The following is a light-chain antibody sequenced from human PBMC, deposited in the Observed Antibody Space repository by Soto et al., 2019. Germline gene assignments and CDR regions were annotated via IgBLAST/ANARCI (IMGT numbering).Light chain of an antibody. Sequence: QSVLTQPPSASGSPGQSVAISCTGTSSDVGGYNDVSWYQQHPGTAPKLMIYEVTERPSGVPDRFSGSKSGNTASLTVSGRQADDEADYYCSSPAGSNNLGVVFGGGTKLTVL. CDR1: SSDVGGYND. CDR3: SSPAGSNNLGVV. CDR2: EVT. J-gene: IGLJ2*01. V-gene: IGLV2-8*01.